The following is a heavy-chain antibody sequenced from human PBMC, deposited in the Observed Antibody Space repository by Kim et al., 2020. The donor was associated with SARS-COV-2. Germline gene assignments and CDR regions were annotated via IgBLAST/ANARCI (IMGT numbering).Heavy chain of an antibody. J-gene: IGHJ6*02. CDR1: GFTFSSYE. V-gene: IGHV3-48*03. CDR2: ISSSGSTI. Sequence: GGSLRLSCAASGFTFSSYEMNWVRQAPGKGLEWVSYISSSGSTIYSADSVKGRFTISRDNAKNSLYLQMNSLRAEDTAVYYCARALRFLEGYYYYGMDVWGQGTTVSVSS. CDR3: ARALRFLEGYYYYGMDV. D-gene: IGHD3-3*01.